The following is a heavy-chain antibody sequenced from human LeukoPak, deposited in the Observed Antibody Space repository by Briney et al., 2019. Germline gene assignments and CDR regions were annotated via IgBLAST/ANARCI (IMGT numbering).Heavy chain of an antibody. Sequence: ASVKVSCRASGYAFSSYGFSWVRQAPGQGLEWMGWINAYNGNTNYAQNLQGRVTMTTDTSTSTAYMELRSLRSDDTAVYYCARRQGTTLNFDYWGQGTLVTVSS. D-gene: IGHD1-1*01. CDR3: ARRQGTTLNFDY. V-gene: IGHV1-18*01. J-gene: IGHJ4*02. CDR2: INAYNGNT. CDR1: GYAFSSYG.